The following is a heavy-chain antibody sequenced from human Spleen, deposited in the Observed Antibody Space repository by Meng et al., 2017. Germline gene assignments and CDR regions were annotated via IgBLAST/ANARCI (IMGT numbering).Heavy chain of an antibody. D-gene: IGHD4-17*01. J-gene: IGHJ4*02. Sequence: QLQEAGPGLVKPSQTLSLTCTVSGGSISSGGYYWSWIRQHPGKGLEWIGYIYYSGSTYYNPSLKSLVTISVDTSKNQFSLKLSSVTAADTAVYYCARVTTVTDIYFDYWGQGTLVTVSS. V-gene: IGHV4-31*01. CDR3: ARVTTVTDIYFDY. CDR1: GGSISSGGYY. CDR2: IYYSGST.